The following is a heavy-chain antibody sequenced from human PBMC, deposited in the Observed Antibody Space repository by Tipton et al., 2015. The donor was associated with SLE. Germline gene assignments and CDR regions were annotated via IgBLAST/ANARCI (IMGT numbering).Heavy chain of an antibody. CDR3: ATHVGNALDY. Sequence: QLVQSGGGLVQPGRSLRLSCAASGFTFSTFAMHWVRQAPGKGLEWVAVISYDASNKNYADSVKGRFTISRDNHQNTLYLQMDSLRDEDTAVYYCATHVGNALDYWGQGTLVSVSS. CDR2: ISYDASNK. D-gene: IGHD2-15*01. J-gene: IGHJ4*02. V-gene: IGHV3-30-3*01. CDR1: GFTFSTFA.